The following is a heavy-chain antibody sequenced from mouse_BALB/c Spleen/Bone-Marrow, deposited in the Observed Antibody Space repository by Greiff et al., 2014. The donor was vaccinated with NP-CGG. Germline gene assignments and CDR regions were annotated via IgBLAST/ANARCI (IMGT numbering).Heavy chain of an antibody. CDR2: IDPENGDT. Sequence: EVQLQQSGAELVRSGASVKLSCTASGFNIKDYYMHWVKQRPEQGPEWIGWIDPENGDTEYAPKLQGKATMTADTSSNTAYLQLSSLTSEDTAVYYCNEGYGNYGYWGQGTTLTVSS. D-gene: IGHD2-10*02. CDR1: GFNIKDYY. CDR3: NEGYGNYGY. J-gene: IGHJ2*01. V-gene: IGHV14-4*02.